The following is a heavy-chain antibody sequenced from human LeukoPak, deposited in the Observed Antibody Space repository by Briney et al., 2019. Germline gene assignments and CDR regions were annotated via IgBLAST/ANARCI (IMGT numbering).Heavy chain of an antibody. CDR2: IYYSGST. CDR3: ARGLEMATAFDY. CDR1: GGSISSHY. Sequence: SETLSLTCTVSGGSISSHYWSWIRQPPGEGLEWIGYIYYSGSTNYNPSLKSRVTISVDTSKNQFSLKLSSVTAADTAVYYCARGLEMATAFDYWGQGTLVTVSS. D-gene: IGHD5-24*01. V-gene: IGHV4-59*11. J-gene: IGHJ4*02.